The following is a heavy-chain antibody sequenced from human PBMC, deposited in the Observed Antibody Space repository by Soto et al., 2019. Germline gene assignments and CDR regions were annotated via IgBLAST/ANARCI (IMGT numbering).Heavy chain of an antibody. CDR1: GYTFTSSG. J-gene: IGHJ5*02. Sequence: GASVKVSCTASGYTFTSSGISWVRQAPGQGLEWMGWINVYNGNTKYAQKVQGRVTMTTDTSTSTAYMELRSLRSDDTAVYYCARGVGSGSYYNQYNWFDPWGQGTLVTVSS. D-gene: IGHD3-10*01. CDR3: ARGVGSGSYYNQYNWFDP. V-gene: IGHV1-18*01. CDR2: INVYNGNT.